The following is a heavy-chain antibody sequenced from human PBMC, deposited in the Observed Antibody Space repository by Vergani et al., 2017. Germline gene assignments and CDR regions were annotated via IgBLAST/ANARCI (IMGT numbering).Heavy chain of an antibody. Sequence: QVQLVESGGGVVQPGRSLRLSCAASGFTFSSYAMHWVRQAPGKGLEWVAVISYDGSNNYYADSVKGRFTISRDNSKNTLYLQMNSLRAEYTAVYYCAREGEPSVHIAAAVYYYYGMDVWGQGTTVTVSS. CDR2: ISYDGSNN. CDR3: AREGEPSVHIAAAVYYYYGMDV. J-gene: IGHJ6*02. CDR1: GFTFSSYA. D-gene: IGHD6-13*01. V-gene: IGHV3-30-3*01.